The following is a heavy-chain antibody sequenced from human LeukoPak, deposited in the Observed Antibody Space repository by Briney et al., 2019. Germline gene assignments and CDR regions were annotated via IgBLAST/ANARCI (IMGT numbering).Heavy chain of an antibody. D-gene: IGHD3-16*02. CDR3: AKGGSYRSQPYFDY. CDR1: GFTFSSYA. V-gene: IGHV3-23*01. CDR2: ISSSDPGT. Sequence: GGSLRLSCAASGFTFSSYAMSWVRQVPGKGLEWVAAISSSDPGTYHAASVKGRFTISRDNSKNTVYLQMNSLRAEDTAVYYCAKGGSYRSQPYFDYWGQGTPVTVSS. J-gene: IGHJ4*02.